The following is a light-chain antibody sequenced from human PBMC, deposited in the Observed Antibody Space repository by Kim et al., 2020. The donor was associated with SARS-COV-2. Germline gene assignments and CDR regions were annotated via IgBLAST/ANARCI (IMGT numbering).Light chain of an antibody. CDR3: LIHSGGAWV. Sequence: QAVVTQEPSLTVSPGGTVTLTCASSTGAVTSTYYPNWFQQKVGQAPKPLIYATSNRHSWTPVRFSGSLLGGKAALTVSDVQPEDEAEYYCLIHSGGAWVFGRDPADRP. J-gene: IGLJ3*02. CDR2: ATS. V-gene: IGLV7-43*01. CDR1: TGAVTSTYY.